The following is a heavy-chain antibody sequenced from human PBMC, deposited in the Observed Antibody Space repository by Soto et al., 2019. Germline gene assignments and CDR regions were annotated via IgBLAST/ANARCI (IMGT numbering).Heavy chain of an antibody. V-gene: IGHV1-69*02. D-gene: IGHD6-13*01. J-gene: IGHJ4*02. CDR3: ARLGIAASQQTSY. CDR1: GGTFSSYT. CDR2: IIPILGIA. Sequence: GASVKVSCKASGGTFSSYTISWVRQAPGQGLEWMGRIIPILGIANYAQKFQGRVTITADKSTSTAYMELSSLRSEDTAVYYCARLGIAASQQTSYWGQGTLVTVS.